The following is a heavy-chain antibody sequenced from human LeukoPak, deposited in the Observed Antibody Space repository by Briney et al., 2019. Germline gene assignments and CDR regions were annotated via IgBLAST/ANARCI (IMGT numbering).Heavy chain of an antibody. D-gene: IGHD1-14*01. CDR1: GYSISNGYY. Sequence: SSETLSLTXTVSGYSISNGYYWVWIRKPPGKGLEWIGSLYHSDSVYYNTALKSRVSMSVDTSKNQFSLKLSFVTAADTAVYYCARHHDSYYYYYIDVWGSGTTVTVSS. CDR3: ARHHDSYYYYYIDV. J-gene: IGHJ6*03. CDR2: LYHSDSV. V-gene: IGHV4-38-2*02.